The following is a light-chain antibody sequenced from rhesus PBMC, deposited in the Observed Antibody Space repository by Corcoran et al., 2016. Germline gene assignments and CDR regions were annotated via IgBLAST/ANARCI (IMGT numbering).Light chain of an antibody. J-gene: IGKJ4*01. CDR3: QQDYSWPLT. V-gene: IGKV3-42*01. Sequence: EIVMTQSPATLSLSPGERATLSCRASQSVSSRLAWYQQNTGKAPKLRISGASSRATGSPDRISGSGSGTEVTLTINSLEPEDVGIYYCQQDYSWPLTFGGGTRVELK. CDR1: QSVSSR. CDR2: GAS.